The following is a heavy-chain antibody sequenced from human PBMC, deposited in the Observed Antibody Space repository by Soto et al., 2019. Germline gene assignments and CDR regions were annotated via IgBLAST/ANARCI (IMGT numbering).Heavy chain of an antibody. CDR2: INSDGSST. CDR1: GFTFSSYW. D-gene: IGHD6-13*01. V-gene: IGHV3-74*01. CDR3: ARVPSSGGIAAAGNWFDP. J-gene: IGHJ5*02. Sequence: PGGSLRLSCAASGFTFSSYWMHWVRQAPGKGLVWVSRINSDGSSTSYADSVKGRFTISRDNAKNTLYLQMNSLRAEDTAVYYCARVPSSGGIAAAGNWFDPWGQGTLVTVSS.